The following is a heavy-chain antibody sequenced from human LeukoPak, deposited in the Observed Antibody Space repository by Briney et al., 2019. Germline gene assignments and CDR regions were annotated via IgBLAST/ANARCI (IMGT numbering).Heavy chain of an antibody. D-gene: IGHD3-3*01. Sequence: GGSLRLSCAASGFTFSSNAMTWVRQAPGKGLEWVSAISGSGGSTYYADSVKGRFTISRDNSKNTLYLQVNSLRAEDTAVYHCAKKSPIFGVVIPLFDYWGQGTLVSVSS. CDR3: AKKSPIFGVVIPLFDY. CDR2: ISGSGGST. CDR1: GFTFSSNA. J-gene: IGHJ4*02. V-gene: IGHV3-23*01.